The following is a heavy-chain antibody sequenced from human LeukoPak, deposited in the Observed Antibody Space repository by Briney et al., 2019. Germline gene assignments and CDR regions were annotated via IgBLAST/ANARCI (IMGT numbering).Heavy chain of an antibody. J-gene: IGHJ5*02. V-gene: IGHV4-59*11. D-gene: IGHD6-6*01. CDR3: ARDLGSPRYNWFDP. CDR2: IYYSGST. CDR1: GGSISSHY. Sequence: SETLSLTXTVSGGSISSHYWSWIRQPPGKGLEWIGYIYYSGSTNYNPSLKSRVTISVDTSKNQFSLKLSSVTAADTAVYYCARDLGSPRYNWFDPWGLGTLVTVSS.